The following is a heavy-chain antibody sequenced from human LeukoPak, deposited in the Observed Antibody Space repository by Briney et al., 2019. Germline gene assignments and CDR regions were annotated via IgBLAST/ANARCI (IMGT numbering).Heavy chain of an antibody. CDR3: ASCVAVPGLPDY. Sequence: PGGSLRLSCAASGFTFSSYWMYWVRQAPGKGLVWVSRINSDGSDTSYADSVQGQFTISRDNAKNTLYLQMNSLRAENTAVYYCASCVAVPGLPDYWGQGTLVTVSS. D-gene: IGHD6-19*01. V-gene: IGHV3-74*01. J-gene: IGHJ4*02. CDR2: INSDGSDT. CDR1: GFTFSSYW.